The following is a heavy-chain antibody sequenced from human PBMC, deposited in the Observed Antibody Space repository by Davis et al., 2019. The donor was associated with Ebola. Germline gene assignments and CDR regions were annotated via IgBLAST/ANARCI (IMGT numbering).Heavy chain of an antibody. Sequence: SETLSLTCTVSGDSLSSRNYYWGWIRQPPGKGPEWIGSFYYGGTTYYNPSLDSRVIISVDTSKSQFSLRLSSVTAADTALYYCARHSSGSYYKPLDYWGQGTLVTVSS. CDR3: ARHSSGSYYKPLDY. V-gene: IGHV4-39*01. J-gene: IGHJ4*02. CDR2: FYYGGTT. D-gene: IGHD3-10*01. CDR1: GDSLSSRNYY.